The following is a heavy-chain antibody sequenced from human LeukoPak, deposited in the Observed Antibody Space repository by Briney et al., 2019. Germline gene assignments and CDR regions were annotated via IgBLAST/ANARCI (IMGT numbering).Heavy chain of an antibody. CDR1: GFTFSSYA. V-gene: IGHV3-23*01. Sequence: GGSLRLSCAASGFTFSSYAMSWVRQAPGKGLEWVSAISGSGGSTYYADSVKGRFTISRDNSKNTLYLQMNSLRAEDTAVYYCAKEDYRGWYGYYYYGMDVWGQGTTVTVSS. J-gene: IGHJ6*02. CDR3: AKEDYRGWYGYYYYGMDV. CDR2: ISGSGGST. D-gene: IGHD6-19*01.